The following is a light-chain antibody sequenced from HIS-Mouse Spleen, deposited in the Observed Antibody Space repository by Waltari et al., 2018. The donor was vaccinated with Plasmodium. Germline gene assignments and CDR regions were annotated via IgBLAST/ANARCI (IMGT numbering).Light chain of an antibody. V-gene: IGKV1-33*01. CDR2: DAA. CDR1: QDISNY. J-gene: IGKJ3*01. Sequence: DIQMTQSPSSLYASVGDRVTITCQPSQDISNYLNWYQPKPGKAPKLLIYDAANLEKGVQLRFSGSGSGTDFTFTSSSLQPEDIATYYCQQYDNLPPLFTFGPGTKVDIK. CDR3: QQYDNLPPLFT.